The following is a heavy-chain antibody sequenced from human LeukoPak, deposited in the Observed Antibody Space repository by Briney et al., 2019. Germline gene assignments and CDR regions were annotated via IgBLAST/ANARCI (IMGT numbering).Heavy chain of an antibody. Sequence: SETLSLTCTVSGGSVSSGSYYWSWIRQPPGKGLEWIGYIYYSGSTNYNPSLKSRVTISVDTSKNQFSLKLSSVTAADTAVYYCARGISSGWSRAVGYWGQGTLVTVSS. CDR1: GGSVSSGSYY. D-gene: IGHD6-19*01. V-gene: IGHV4-61*01. CDR3: ARGISSGWSRAVGY. J-gene: IGHJ4*02. CDR2: IYYSGST.